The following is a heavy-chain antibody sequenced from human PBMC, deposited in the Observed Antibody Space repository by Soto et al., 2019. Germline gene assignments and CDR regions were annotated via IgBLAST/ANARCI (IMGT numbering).Heavy chain of an antibody. V-gene: IGHV1-69*12. D-gene: IGHD2-2*01. CDR2: IIPIFGTA. J-gene: IGHJ4*02. CDR1: GGTFSSYA. CDR3: AGDIVLVPAARLGY. Sequence: QVQLVQSGAEVKKPGSSVKVSCKASGGTFSSYAIRWVRQAPGQGLEWMGGIIPIFGTANYAQKFQDRVTITADESTSTAYMELSSLRSEDTAVYYCAGDIVLVPAARLGYWGQGTLVTVSS.